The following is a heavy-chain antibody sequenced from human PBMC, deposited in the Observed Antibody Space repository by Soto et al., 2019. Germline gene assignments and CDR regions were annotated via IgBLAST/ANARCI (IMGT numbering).Heavy chain of an antibody. V-gene: IGHV3-30*18. Sequence: GGSLRLSCAASGFTFSSYGMHWVRQAPGKGLEWVAVISYDGSNKYYADSVKGGFTISRDNSKNTLYLQMNSLRAEDTAVYYCAKERHYYGSGFDYWGQGTLVTVSS. CDR2: ISYDGSNK. D-gene: IGHD3-10*01. CDR1: GFTFSSYG. J-gene: IGHJ4*02. CDR3: AKERHYYGSGFDY.